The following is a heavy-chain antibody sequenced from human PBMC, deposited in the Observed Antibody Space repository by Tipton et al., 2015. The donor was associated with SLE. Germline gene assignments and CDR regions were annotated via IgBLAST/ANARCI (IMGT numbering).Heavy chain of an antibody. CDR3: AREKYDFWSSRVTVAFDL. Sequence: TLSLTCTVSGGSISSSGHYWGWIRQPPGKGLQWIGSVYYRGSTYYNPSLSSRLTLSVDTSKNQFSLKLSSVTAADTAIYYCAREKYDFWSSRVTVAFDLWGQGTMVTVSS. J-gene: IGHJ3*01. D-gene: IGHD3-3*01. V-gene: IGHV4-39*07. CDR2: VYYRGST. CDR1: GGSISSSGHY.